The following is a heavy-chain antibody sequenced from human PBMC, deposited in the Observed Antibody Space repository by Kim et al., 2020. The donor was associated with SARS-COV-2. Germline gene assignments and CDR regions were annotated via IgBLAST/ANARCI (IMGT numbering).Heavy chain of an antibody. CDR2: IRTKANSYAT. V-gene: IGHV3-73*01. Sequence: GGSLRLSCAASGFTFSGSAMHWVRQASGKGLEWVGRIRTKANSYATTYAASVKGRFTISRDDSKNTAYLQMNSLITEDTAVYYCTRQEPIAGHFDYWGQGTLVTVSS. CDR1: GFTFSGSA. CDR3: TRQEPIAGHFDY. D-gene: IGHD1-1*01. J-gene: IGHJ4*02.